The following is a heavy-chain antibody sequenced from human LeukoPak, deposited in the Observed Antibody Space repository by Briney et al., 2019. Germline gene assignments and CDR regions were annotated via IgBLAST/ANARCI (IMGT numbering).Heavy chain of an antibody. V-gene: IGHV3-30*04. J-gene: IGHJ4*02. Sequence: GGSLRLSCAASGFTFSSYAMHWVRQAPGKGLEWVAVISYDGSNKYYADSVKGRFTISRDNSKNTLYLQMNSLRAEDTAVYYCARSTSWDYWGQGTLVTVSS. CDR1: GFTFSSYA. D-gene: IGHD2-2*01. CDR2: ISYDGSNK. CDR3: ARSTSWDY.